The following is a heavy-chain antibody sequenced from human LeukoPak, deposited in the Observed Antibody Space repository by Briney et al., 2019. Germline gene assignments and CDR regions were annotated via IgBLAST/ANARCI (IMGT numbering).Heavy chain of an antibody. CDR1: GFTFSSYG. D-gene: IGHD2-15*01. CDR3: AKLGGRVVVADINWFDP. CDR2: ISGSGGST. V-gene: IGHV3-23*01. Sequence: GGSLRLSCAASGFTFSSYGMHWVRQAPGKGLEWVSAISGSGGSTYYADSVKGRFTISRDNSKNTLYLQMNSLRAEDTAVYYCAKLGGRVVVADINWFDPWGQGTLVTVSS. J-gene: IGHJ5*02.